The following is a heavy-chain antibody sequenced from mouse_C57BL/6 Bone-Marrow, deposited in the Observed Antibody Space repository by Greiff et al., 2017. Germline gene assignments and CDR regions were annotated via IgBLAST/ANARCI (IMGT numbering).Heavy chain of an antibody. Sequence: EVKLMESGPVLVKPGASVKMSCKASGYTFTDYYMNWVKQSHGKSLEWIGVINPYNGGTSYTQKFKGKATLTVDKSSSTAYLELNSLTSEDAAVYYCARGGKAAQDYFDYWGQGTTLTVSS. CDR1: GYTFTDYY. CDR3: ARGGKAAQDYFDY. V-gene: IGHV1-19*01. D-gene: IGHD3-2*02. CDR2: INPYNGGT. J-gene: IGHJ2*01.